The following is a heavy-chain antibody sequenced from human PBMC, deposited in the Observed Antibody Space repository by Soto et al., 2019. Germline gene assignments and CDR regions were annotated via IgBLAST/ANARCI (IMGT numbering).Heavy chain of an antibody. V-gene: IGHV4-59*01. CDR1: GASISSYY. CDR2: VYYSGST. Sequence: ASETLSLTCTVSGASISSYYWSWIRQPPGKGLEWIGYVYYSGSTNYNPSLKSRVTISVDTSKNQFSLKLSSVTAADTALYLCARATTPTLWRQATLVTV. CDR3: ARATTPTL. D-gene: IGHD1-1*01. J-gene: IGHJ4*02.